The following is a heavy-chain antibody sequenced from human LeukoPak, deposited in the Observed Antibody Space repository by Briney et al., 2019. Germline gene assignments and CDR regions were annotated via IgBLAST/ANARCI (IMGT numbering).Heavy chain of an antibody. CDR1: GYTFTGYY. CDR3: AAIPGIAAAGGDY. J-gene: IGHJ4*02. D-gene: IGHD6-13*01. V-gene: IGHV1-2*02. CDR2: INPNSGGT. Sequence: ASVKVSCKASGYTFTGYYMHCVRQAPGQGLEWMGWINPNSGGTNYAQKFQGRVTMTRDMSTSTAYMELSSLRSEDTAVYYCAAIPGIAAAGGDYWGQGTLVTVSS.